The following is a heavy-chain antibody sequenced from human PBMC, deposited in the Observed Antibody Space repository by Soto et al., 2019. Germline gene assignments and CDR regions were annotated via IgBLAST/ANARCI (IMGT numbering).Heavy chain of an antibody. D-gene: IGHD6-6*01. J-gene: IGHJ6*02. CDR2: IIHIFGTA. CDR1: GGPFSTYA. Sequence: VKVACKAAGGPFSTYAISWVRQDPGQGLEWMGGIIHIFGTANYAQKFQCRVTITADESTSTAYMELSRLRSEDKAVYYCASRNHSSSWVGMDVWGQGTMVTVSS. V-gene: IGHV1-69*01. CDR3: ASRNHSSSWVGMDV.